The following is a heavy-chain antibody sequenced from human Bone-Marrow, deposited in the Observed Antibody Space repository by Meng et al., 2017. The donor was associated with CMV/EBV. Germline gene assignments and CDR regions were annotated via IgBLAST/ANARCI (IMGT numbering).Heavy chain of an antibody. CDR1: GGSISSYY. CDR2: IYYSGST. V-gene: IGHV4-59*01. Sequence: SETLSLTCTVSGGSISSYYWSWIRQPPGKGLEWIGYIYYSGSTNYNPSLKSRVTISVDTSKNQFSLKLSPVTAADTAVYYCARAYLVVGGAFDIWGQGKMVTVSS. CDR3: ARAYLVVGGAFDI. J-gene: IGHJ3*02. D-gene: IGHD2-15*01.